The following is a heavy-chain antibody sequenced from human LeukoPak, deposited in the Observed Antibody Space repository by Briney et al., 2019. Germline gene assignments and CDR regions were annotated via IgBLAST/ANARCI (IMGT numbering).Heavy chain of an antibody. J-gene: IGHJ6*02. D-gene: IGHD1-26*01. CDR3: ARGVVVGATQGRYYYYGMDV. V-gene: IGHV1-3*01. Sequence: ASVKVSCKASGYTFTSYAMHWVRQAPGQRLEWMGWVNAGNGNTKYSQKFQGRVTTTRDTSASTAYMELSSLRSEDTAVYYCARGVVVGATQGRYYYYGMDVWGQGTTVTVSS. CDR2: VNAGNGNT. CDR1: GYTFTSYA.